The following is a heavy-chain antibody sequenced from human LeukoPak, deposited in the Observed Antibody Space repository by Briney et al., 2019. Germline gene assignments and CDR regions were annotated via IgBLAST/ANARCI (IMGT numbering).Heavy chain of an antibody. CDR2: INGDGSST. CDR1: GFIFNNYW. V-gene: IGHV3-74*01. CDR3: TRQWHTPSDY. D-gene: IGHD6-19*01. J-gene: IGHJ4*02. Sequence: GGSLRLPCAASGFIFNNYWMHWVRQTPGEGPLWLSRINGDGSSTSYANSVQGRFIISRDNAKNTLYLQMNSLRAEDTAVYYCTRQWHTPSDYWGQGTLVTVSS.